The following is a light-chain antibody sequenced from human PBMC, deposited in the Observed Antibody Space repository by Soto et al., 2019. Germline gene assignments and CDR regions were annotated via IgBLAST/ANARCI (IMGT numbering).Light chain of an antibody. V-gene: IGKV1-33*01. Sequence: DIQMTQSPSSLSASVGDRVTITCQASQDISNYLNWYQQKPGKAPKLLIYDASNLETGVPSRFSGSGSGTEFTLTISSLQPDDFGSYYCQQYKSYPWTFGHGTKVDIK. J-gene: IGKJ1*01. CDR2: DAS. CDR3: QQYKSYPWT. CDR1: QDISNY.